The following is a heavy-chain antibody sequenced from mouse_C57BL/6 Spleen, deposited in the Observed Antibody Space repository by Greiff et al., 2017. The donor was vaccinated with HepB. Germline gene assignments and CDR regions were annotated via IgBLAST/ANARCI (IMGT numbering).Heavy chain of an antibody. Sequence: EVQLQQSGPELVKPGASVKIPCKASGYTFTDYNMDWVKQSHGKSLEWIGDINPNNGGTIYNQKFKGKATLTVDKSSSTAYMELRSLTSEDTAVYYCARRDGYYEGLAYWGQGTLVTVSA. CDR2: INPNNGGT. CDR3: ARRDGYYEGLAY. CDR1: GYTFTDYN. D-gene: IGHD2-3*01. J-gene: IGHJ3*01. V-gene: IGHV1-18*01.